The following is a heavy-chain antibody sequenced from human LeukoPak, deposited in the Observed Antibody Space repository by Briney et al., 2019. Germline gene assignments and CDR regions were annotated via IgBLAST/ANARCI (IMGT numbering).Heavy chain of an antibody. CDR3: ARRVGPKKVSIVVVPAARFDY. D-gene: IGHD2-2*01. CDR1: GGSTSSCSY. J-gene: IGHJ4*02. Sequence: SETLSLTCTFSGGSTSSCSYWAWIRQPPGKGLEWIGSFFCGGSTYYNPSLKSRVTISVDTSKNQFSLKLSSVTAADTAVYYCARRVGPKKVSIVVVPAARFDYWGQGTLVTVSS. CDR2: FFCGGST. V-gene: IGHV4-39*07.